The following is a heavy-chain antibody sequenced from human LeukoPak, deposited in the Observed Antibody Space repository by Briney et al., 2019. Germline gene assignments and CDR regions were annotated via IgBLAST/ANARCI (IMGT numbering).Heavy chain of an antibody. J-gene: IGHJ4*02. CDR2: ISYDGSDK. CDR1: GFTFSSYG. Sequence: GGSLRISCAASGFTFSSYGMHWVRQAPGKGLEWVAVISYDGSDKYYADSVKGRFTISRDNSKNTLYLQMNSLRAEDTAVYYCAKDPSHSGGTAMPKGYWGQGTLVTVSS. D-gene: IGHD5-18*01. CDR3: AKDPSHSGGTAMPKGY. V-gene: IGHV3-30*18.